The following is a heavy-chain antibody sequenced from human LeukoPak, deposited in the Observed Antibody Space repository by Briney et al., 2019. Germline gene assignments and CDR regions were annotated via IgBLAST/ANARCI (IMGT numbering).Heavy chain of an antibody. CDR1: GFTFSSYW. CDR2: INSDGSST. V-gene: IGHV3-74*01. Sequence: GGSLRLSCAASGFTFSSYWMHWVRQAPGKGLVWVSRINSDGSSTSYADSVKGRFTISRDNTKNTLYLQMNSLRAEDTAVYYCARELNYYYYGMDVWGQGTTVTVSS. J-gene: IGHJ6*02. CDR3: ARELNYYYYGMDV.